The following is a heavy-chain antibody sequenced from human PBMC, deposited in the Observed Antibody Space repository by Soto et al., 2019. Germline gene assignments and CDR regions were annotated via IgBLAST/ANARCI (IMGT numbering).Heavy chain of an antibody. CDR1: GFTFSNAW. J-gene: IGHJ4*02. CDR3: TTDHARIRYFDWLFWADY. D-gene: IGHD3-9*01. Sequence: PGGSLRLSCAASGFTFSNAWMSWVRQAPGKGLEWVGRIKSKTDGGTTDYAAPVKGRFTISRDDSKNTLYLQMNSLKTEDTAVYYCTTDHARIRYFDWLFWADYWGQGTLVTVSS. V-gene: IGHV3-15*01. CDR2: IKSKTDGGTT.